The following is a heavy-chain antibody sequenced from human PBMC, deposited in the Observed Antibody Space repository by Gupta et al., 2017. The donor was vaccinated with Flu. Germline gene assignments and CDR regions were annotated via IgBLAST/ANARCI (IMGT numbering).Heavy chain of an antibody. CDR1: SYA. J-gene: IGHJ6*03. V-gene: IGHV3-23*01. CDR2: ISGSGGST. Sequence: SYAMSWVRQAPGKGLEWVSAISGSGGSTYYADSVKGRFTISRDNSKNTLYLQMNSLRAEDTAVYYCAKGSPHPYYYYYMDVWGKGTTVTVSS. CDR3: AKGSPHPYYYYYMDV.